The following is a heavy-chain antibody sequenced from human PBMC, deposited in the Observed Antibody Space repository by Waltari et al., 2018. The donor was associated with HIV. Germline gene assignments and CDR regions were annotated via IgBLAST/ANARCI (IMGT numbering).Heavy chain of an antibody. CDR3: ARQGVMIVVVSFDY. CDR1: GGSISSSSYY. Sequence: QLQLQESGPGLVKPSETLSLTCTVSGGSISSSSYYWGWIRQPPGQGREWIGVIYYSGSTYYNPSLKSRVTRSVDTSKNQFSLKLSSVTAADTAVYYCARQGVMIVVVSFDYWGQGTLVTVSS. CDR2: IYYSGST. J-gene: IGHJ4*02. D-gene: IGHD3-22*01. V-gene: IGHV4-39*01.